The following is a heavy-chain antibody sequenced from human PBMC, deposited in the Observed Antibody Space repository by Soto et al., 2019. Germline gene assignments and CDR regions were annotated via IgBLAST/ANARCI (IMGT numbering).Heavy chain of an antibody. V-gene: IGHV4-31*03. CDR1: GGSISSGGYY. D-gene: IGHD3-16*02. J-gene: IGHJ5*02. Sequence: SLTCTVSGGSISSGGYYWSWIRQHPGKGLEWIGYIYYSGSTYYNPSLKSRVTISVDTSKNQFSLKLSSVTAADTAVYYCARVWQTYDYVWGSYRYTGNWFDPWGQGTLVTSPQ. CDR2: IYYSGST. CDR3: ARVWQTYDYVWGSYRYTGNWFDP.